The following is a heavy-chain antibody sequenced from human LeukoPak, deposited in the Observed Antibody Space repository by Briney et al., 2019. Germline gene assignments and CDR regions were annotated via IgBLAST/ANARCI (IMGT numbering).Heavy chain of an antibody. CDR2: ISSSSSYI. J-gene: IGHJ4*02. Sequence: GGSLRLSCAASGFTFSSYSMNWVRQAPGKGLEWVSSISSSSSYIYYADSVKGRFTISRGNAKNSLYLQMNSLRAEDTAVYYCARDPHSNYGYWGQGTLVTVSS. CDR3: ARDPHSNYGY. V-gene: IGHV3-21*01. CDR1: GFTFSSYS. D-gene: IGHD4-11*01.